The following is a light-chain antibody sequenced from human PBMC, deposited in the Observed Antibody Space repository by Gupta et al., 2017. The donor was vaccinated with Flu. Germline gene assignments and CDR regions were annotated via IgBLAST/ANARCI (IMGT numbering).Light chain of an antibody. CDR2: GAS. CDR3: QQYNDWPLWT. Sequence: EVVMTQSPTILSLSPGERVSLSCRASQSVGTNLAWYQQRPGQAPRVVIFGASTRATGIPVRFSGSGFGTEFTITISSLQSEDLAVYYCQQYNDWPLWTFGQGTKVEIK. CDR1: QSVGTN. J-gene: IGKJ1*01. V-gene: IGKV3-15*01.